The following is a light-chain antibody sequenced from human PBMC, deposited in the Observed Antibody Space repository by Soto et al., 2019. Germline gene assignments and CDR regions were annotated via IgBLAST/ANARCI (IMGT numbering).Light chain of an antibody. Sequence: VLTQSPATLSLSPGERYTLSCRASQSIHTSLAWYQQKSGKPPRLVIYDSTLRANGVPDRFGGSRSGTEFTLTINSLEPEDFAVYYCQQRNVWPPITVGQGTRLEIK. V-gene: IGKV3-11*01. J-gene: IGKJ5*01. CDR3: QQRNVWPPIT. CDR1: QSIHTS. CDR2: DST.